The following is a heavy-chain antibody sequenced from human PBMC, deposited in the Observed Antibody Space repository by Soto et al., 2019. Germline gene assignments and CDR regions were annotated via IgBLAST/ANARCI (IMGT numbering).Heavy chain of an antibody. J-gene: IGHJ4*02. V-gene: IGHV1-2*02. CDR1: GYTFTGYY. CDR3: ARDGVLLWFGDEYYFDY. Sequence: AASVKVSCKASGYTFTGYYMHWVRQAPGQGLEWMGWINPNSGGTNYAQKFQGRVTMARDTSISTAYMELSRLRSDDTAVYYCARDGVLLWFGDEYYFDYWGQGTLVTVSS. D-gene: IGHD3-10*01. CDR2: INPNSGGT.